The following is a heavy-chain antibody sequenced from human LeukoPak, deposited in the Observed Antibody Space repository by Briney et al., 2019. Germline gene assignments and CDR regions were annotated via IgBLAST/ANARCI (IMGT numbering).Heavy chain of an antibody. CDR1: GFTFSDYY. V-gene: IGHV3-11*01. Sequence: PGGSLRLSCAASGFTFSDYYMSWIRQAPGKGLEWVSYISSSGSTIYYADSVKGRFTISRDNAKNSLYLQMNSLRAEDTAVYYCAKQSQSDFWSGYYPPFDYWGQGTLVTVSS. CDR2: ISSSGSTI. D-gene: IGHD3-3*01. CDR3: AKQSQSDFWSGYYPPFDY. J-gene: IGHJ4*02.